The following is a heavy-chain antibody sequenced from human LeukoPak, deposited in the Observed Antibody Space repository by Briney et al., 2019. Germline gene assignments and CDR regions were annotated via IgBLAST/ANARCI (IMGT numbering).Heavy chain of an antibody. V-gene: IGHV4-34*01. J-gene: IGHJ4*02. CDR2: INHSGST. CDR1: GGSFSGYY. Sequence: TSETLSLTCAVYGGSFSGYYWSWIRQPPGKGLEWIGEINHSGSTNYNPSLKSRVTISVDTSKNQFSLKLSSVTAADTAVYYCARGPDYGGNYRIFDYWGQGTLVTVSS. CDR3: ARGPDYGGNYRIFDY. D-gene: IGHD4-23*01.